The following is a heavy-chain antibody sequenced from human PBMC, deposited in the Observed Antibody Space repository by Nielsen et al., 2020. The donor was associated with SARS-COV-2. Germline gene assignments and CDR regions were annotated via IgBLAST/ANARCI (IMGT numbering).Heavy chain of an antibody. D-gene: IGHD3-22*01. CDR1: GFTFDDYA. CDR3: ARGVVHSSGRGTFDI. Sequence: GGSLRLSCAASGFTFDDYAMHWVRQAPGKGLEWVSGISWNSGSIGYADSVKGRFTISRDNAKNSLYLQMNSLRDEDTAVYYCARGVVHSSGRGTFDIWGQGTAVTVSS. CDR2: ISWNSGSI. V-gene: IGHV3-9*01. J-gene: IGHJ3*02.